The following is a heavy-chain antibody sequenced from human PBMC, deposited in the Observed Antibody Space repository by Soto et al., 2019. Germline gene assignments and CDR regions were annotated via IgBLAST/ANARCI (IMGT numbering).Heavy chain of an antibody. D-gene: IGHD6-13*01. V-gene: IGHV4-34*01. J-gene: IGHJ6*04. CDR2: IDHSGST. CDR3: ALKPPSSIPTRLDV. CDR1: GGSLSGYY. Sequence: SXTLSLTCAVYGGSLSGYYWSWIRQPPGKGLEWIGEIDHSGSTNYNPSLKSRVTISVDTSKNQFSLKLSSVTAADTAVYYCALKPPSSIPTRLDVWGKGTTVTVSS.